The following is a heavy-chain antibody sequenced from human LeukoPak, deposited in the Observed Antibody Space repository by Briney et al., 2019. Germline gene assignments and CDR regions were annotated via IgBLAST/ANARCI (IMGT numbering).Heavy chain of an antibody. CDR1: GYTFTSYY. CDR2: INPSGGST. D-gene: IGHD2-2*03. Sequence: ASVKVSCKASGYTFTSYYMHWVRQAPGQGLEWMGIINPSGGSTSYAQKFQGRVTMTRDTSTSTVYMELSSLRSEGTAVYYCARDFGYCSSTSCYRDYYYYMDVWGKGTTVTVSS. J-gene: IGHJ6*03. V-gene: IGHV1-46*03. CDR3: ARDFGYCSSTSCYRDYYYYMDV.